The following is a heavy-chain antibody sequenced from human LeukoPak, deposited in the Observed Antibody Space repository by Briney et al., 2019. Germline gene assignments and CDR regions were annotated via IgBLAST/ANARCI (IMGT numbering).Heavy chain of an antibody. CDR3: TKRGRDWGPFDY. CDR2: ISASGDST. V-gene: IGHV3-23*01. Sequence: GGSLRLSCVASGFTFSTYAMSWVRQSPGKGLEWVSSISASGDSTYYPDSVKGRFTISRDNSRNTLYLELDSLRDEDTAVYYCTKRGRDWGPFDYWGQGTLVTVSS. D-gene: IGHD7-27*01. CDR1: GFTFSTYA. J-gene: IGHJ4*02.